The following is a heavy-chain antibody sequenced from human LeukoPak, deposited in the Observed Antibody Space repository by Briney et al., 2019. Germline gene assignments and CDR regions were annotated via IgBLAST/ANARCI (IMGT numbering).Heavy chain of an antibody. J-gene: IGHJ4*02. CDR2: IRYDGSNK. CDR1: GFTFSSYG. Sequence: GGSLRLSCAASGFTFSSYGMHWVRQAPGKGREGVAFIRYDGSNKYYADSVKGRFTISRDNSKNTLYLQMNSLRAEDTAVYYCAKDGYPTSPFDYWGQGTLVTVSS. D-gene: IGHD3-16*02. V-gene: IGHV3-30*02. CDR3: AKDGYPTSPFDY.